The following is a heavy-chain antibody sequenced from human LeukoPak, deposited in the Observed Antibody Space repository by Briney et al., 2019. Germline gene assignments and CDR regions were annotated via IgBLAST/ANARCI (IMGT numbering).Heavy chain of an antibody. CDR2: ISGNGGST. V-gene: IGHV3-23*01. CDR3: AKDLRVIVVTYYMAV. J-gene: IGHJ6*03. CDR1: GFTFNSYA. D-gene: IGHD2-2*01. Sequence: GGSLRLSCAASGFTFNSYAMTWVRQAPGKGLEWVSSISGNGGSTYYTDSVKGRFTISRDNSKNTLYLQMNSLRAEDTAAYYCAKDLRVIVVTYYMAVWGKGPTVTVSS.